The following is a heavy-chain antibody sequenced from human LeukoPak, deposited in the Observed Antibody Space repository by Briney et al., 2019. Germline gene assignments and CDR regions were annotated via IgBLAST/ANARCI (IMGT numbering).Heavy chain of an antibody. Sequence: GGSLRLSCAASGFTFSSYGMHWVRQAPGKGLEWVAVIWYGGSNKYYADSVKGRFTISRDNSKNTLYLQMNSLRAEDTAVYYCAKQGIAARRGAFDIWGQGTMVTVSS. D-gene: IGHD6-6*01. CDR2: IWYGGSNK. J-gene: IGHJ3*02. CDR3: AKQGIAARRGAFDI. CDR1: GFTFSSYG. V-gene: IGHV3-30*02.